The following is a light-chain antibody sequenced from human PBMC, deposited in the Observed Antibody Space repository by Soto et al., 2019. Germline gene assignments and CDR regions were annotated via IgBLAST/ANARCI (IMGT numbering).Light chain of an antibody. Sequence: DIQMCQSPSTLSASVGDRVTITCRASQSIRSWLAWYQQKPGKAPNLLIYQASSLQSGVPSRFSGSGSGPEYTLTISSLQPDDFATYYCQQYNSYPWTFGQGTKVDIK. J-gene: IGKJ1*01. CDR2: QAS. CDR1: QSIRSW. CDR3: QQYNSYPWT. V-gene: IGKV1-5*03.